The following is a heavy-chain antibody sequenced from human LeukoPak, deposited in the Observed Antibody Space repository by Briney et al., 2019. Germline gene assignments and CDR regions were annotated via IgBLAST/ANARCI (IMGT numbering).Heavy chain of an antibody. D-gene: IGHD3-22*01. Sequence: PGGSLRLSCAASGFTFSSYGMHWVRQAPGKGLEWVSSISSSSSYIYYADSVRGRFTISRDNAKNSLYLQMNSLRAEDTAVYYCARDNYYYDSSGYYYGAFDIWGQGTMVTVSS. CDR2: ISSSSSYI. J-gene: IGHJ3*02. V-gene: IGHV3-21*01. CDR3: ARDNYYYDSSGYYYGAFDI. CDR1: GFTFSSYG.